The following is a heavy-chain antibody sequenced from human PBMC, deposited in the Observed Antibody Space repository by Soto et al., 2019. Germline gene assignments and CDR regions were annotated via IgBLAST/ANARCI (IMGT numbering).Heavy chain of an antibody. CDR2: ISWNSGSI. J-gene: IGHJ6*02. V-gene: IGHV3-9*01. CDR1: GFTFDDYA. CDR3: AKDTGLGRDFWSFYGMDV. Sequence: EVQLVESGGGLVQPGRSLRLSCAASGFTFDDYAMHWVRQAPGKGLEWVSGISWNSGSIGYADSVKGRFIISRDNAKNSLYLQMNSLRAEDTALYYCAKDTGLGRDFWSFYGMDVWGQGTTVTVSS. D-gene: IGHD3-3*01.